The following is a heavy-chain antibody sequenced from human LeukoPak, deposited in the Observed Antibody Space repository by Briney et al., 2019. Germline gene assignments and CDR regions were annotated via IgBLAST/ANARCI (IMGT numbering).Heavy chain of an antibody. CDR1: GGTFSSYA. V-gene: IGHV1-8*03. Sequence: GASVKVSCKASGGTFSSYAISWVRQATGQGLEWMGWMNPNSGNTGYAQKFQGRVTITRNTSISTAYMELSSLRSEDTAVYYCARQRDEDDAFDIWGQGTMVTVSS. CDR2: MNPNSGNT. CDR3: ARQRDEDDAFDI. J-gene: IGHJ3*02. D-gene: IGHD6-25*01.